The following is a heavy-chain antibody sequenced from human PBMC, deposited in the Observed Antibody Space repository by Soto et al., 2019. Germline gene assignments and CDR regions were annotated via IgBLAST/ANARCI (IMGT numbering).Heavy chain of an antibody. J-gene: IGHJ4*01. D-gene: IGHD6-19*01. CDR1: GYMFTKSA. CDR2: ISGDSGNT. Sequence: ASVKVSCKASGYMFTKSAMHWVRQAPGQRLEWMGWISGDSGNTKYSPKLQDRVTITRDTSASTAYMELSSLRSEDTALYYCARDGVAAGNINFDYWGQGTLVTSPQ. V-gene: IGHV1-3*01. CDR3: ARDGVAAGNINFDY.